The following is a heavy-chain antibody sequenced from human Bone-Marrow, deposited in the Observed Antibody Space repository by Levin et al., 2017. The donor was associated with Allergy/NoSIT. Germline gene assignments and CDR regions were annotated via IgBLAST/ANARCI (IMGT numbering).Heavy chain of an antibody. Sequence: GGSLRLSCTASGFSFSSSGMLWVRQAPGKGLEWVSLIWFDGSQKYYADSVKGRFTISRDNSKNTLYLQMDSLRAEDTAVYYCARLGGIGTTSIHYWGQGTLVAVSS. CDR1: GFSFSSSG. V-gene: IGHV3-33*01. J-gene: IGHJ4*02. D-gene: IGHD1-1*01. CDR2: IWFDGSQK. CDR3: ARLGGIGTTSIHY.